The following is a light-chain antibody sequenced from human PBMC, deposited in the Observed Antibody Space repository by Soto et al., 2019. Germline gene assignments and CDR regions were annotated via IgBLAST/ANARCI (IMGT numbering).Light chain of an antibody. V-gene: IGKV4-1*01. CDR3: QQCYSSPWT. Sequence: DIVMTQSPDSLAVSLGERATINCKSSQSGLYRSDNKHYLAWYQQKPGQPPKLLIYWASTRESGGPDRFSGSGSGKDFTLTISSLQAEDVAVYHCQQCYSSPWTFGQGTKVEFK. CDR1: QSGLYRSDNKHY. CDR2: WAS. J-gene: IGKJ1*01.